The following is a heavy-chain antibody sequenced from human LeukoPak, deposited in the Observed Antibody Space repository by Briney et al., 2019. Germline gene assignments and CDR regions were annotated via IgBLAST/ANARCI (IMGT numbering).Heavy chain of an antibody. Sequence: GGSLRLSCAGSAFPFSSHGMNWVRQAPGKGLEWVSGISPGGGPTYYAGSVKGRFTISRDDSKSTLYLQMTNLRAEDTAVYYCAKDGAWLRFDDWGQGILVTVSS. D-gene: IGHD5-12*01. CDR1: AFPFSSHG. CDR3: AKDGAWLRFDD. V-gene: IGHV3-23*01. J-gene: IGHJ4*02. CDR2: ISPGGGPT.